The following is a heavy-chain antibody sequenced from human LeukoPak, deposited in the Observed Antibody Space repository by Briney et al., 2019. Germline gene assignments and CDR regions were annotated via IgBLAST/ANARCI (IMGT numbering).Heavy chain of an antibody. CDR2: IRRRAYGGTT. J-gene: IGHJ4*02. D-gene: IGHD1-1*01. Sequence: GGSLRLSCTVSGFTFEDFAMTWVRQAPGKGLEWVGFIRRRAYGGTTDYAASVKGGFTISIDDSKNIAFLQMNSLKTEDTAIYFCSRDSHGDDVYDYWGQGTLVTVSS. CDR3: SRDSHGDDVYDY. V-gene: IGHV3-49*04. CDR1: GFTFEDFA.